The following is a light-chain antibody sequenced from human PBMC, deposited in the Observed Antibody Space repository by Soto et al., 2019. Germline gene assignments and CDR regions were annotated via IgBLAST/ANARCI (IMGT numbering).Light chain of an antibody. Sequence: QSVLTQPPSVSAAPGQKVTISCSGSSCNIGNNFVTWYQQLPGTAPKLLIYDNNKRPSGIPDRFSGSQSGTSATLGITGLQTGDEAVYYCGSWDSSLTDVFGTGTKLTVL. CDR2: DNN. CDR3: GSWDSSLTDV. V-gene: IGLV1-51*01. J-gene: IGLJ1*01. CDR1: SCNIGNNF.